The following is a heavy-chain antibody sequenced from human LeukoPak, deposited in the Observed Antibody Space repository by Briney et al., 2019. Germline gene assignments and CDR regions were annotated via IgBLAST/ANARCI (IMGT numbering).Heavy chain of an antibody. J-gene: IGHJ4*02. CDR3: AKDLGLRYFDWSTDY. V-gene: IGHV3-43D*03. CDR2: ISWDGVTP. Sequence: PGGSLRLSCAASRFTFDAYAMHWVRQAPGKGLEWVCLISWDGVTPYYADSVKGRFTISRDNSKNSLYLQINSLRAEDTALYYCAKDLGLRYFDWSTDYWGQGTLVTVSS. D-gene: IGHD3-9*01. CDR1: RFTFDAYA.